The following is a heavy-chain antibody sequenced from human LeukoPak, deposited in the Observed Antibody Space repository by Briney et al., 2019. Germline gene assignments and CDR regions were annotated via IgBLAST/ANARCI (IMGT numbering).Heavy chain of an antibody. CDR3: TWRRLLAAAGRGAFDI. D-gene: IGHD6-13*01. CDR1: GGSISSSNW. Sequence: SETLSLTCAVSGGSISSSNWWSWVRQPPGKGLEWIGEIYHSGSTNYNPSLKSRVTISVDKSKNQFSLKLSSVTAADTAVYYCTWRRLLAAAGRGAFDIWGQGTMVTVSS. V-gene: IGHV4-4*02. J-gene: IGHJ3*02. CDR2: IYHSGST.